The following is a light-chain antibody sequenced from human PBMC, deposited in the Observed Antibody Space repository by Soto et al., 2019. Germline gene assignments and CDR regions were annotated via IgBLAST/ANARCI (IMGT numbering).Light chain of an antibody. V-gene: IGKV3-15*01. J-gene: IGKJ4*01. Sequence: EIVMTQSPATLSVSPGERATLSCRASQSVSSNLAWYQQKPSQPPRLLIYGASTRATGIPARFSGSGSGTEFTLTVSSLQSEDFAVYYCQQYHNWPLTFDGGTKVEIK. CDR2: GAS. CDR3: QQYHNWPLT. CDR1: QSVSSN.